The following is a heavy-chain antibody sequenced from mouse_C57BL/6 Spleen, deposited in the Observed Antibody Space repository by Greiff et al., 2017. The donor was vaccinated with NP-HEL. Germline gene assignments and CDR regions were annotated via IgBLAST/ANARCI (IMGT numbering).Heavy chain of an antibody. CDR3: ARDELLFAY. Sequence: EVKLVESGGGLVKPGGSLKLSCAASGFTFSSYAMSWVRQTPEKRLEWVATISDGGSYTYYPDNVKGRFTISRDNAKNNLYLQMSHLKSEDTAMYYCARDELLFAYWGQGTLVTVSA. CDR1: GFTFSSYA. CDR2: ISDGGSYT. V-gene: IGHV5-4*01. J-gene: IGHJ3*01.